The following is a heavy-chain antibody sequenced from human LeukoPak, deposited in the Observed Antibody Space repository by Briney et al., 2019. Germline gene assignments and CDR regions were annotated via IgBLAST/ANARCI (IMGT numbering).Heavy chain of an antibody. Sequence: GGSLRLSCAASGFTFTTYWMHWVRQAPGKGLVWVSHINSDGSITSYADSVKGRFTISRDNAKNTLYLQMNSLRAEDTAVYYCARDIYCTNTVCYFDSWGQGTLVTVSS. J-gene: IGHJ4*02. D-gene: IGHD2-8*01. CDR2: INSDGSIT. CDR3: ARDIYCTNTVCYFDS. V-gene: IGHV3-74*01. CDR1: GFTFTTYW.